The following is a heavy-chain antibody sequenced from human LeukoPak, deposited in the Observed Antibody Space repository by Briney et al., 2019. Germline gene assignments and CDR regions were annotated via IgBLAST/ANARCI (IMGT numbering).Heavy chain of an antibody. CDR1: GGSISSGDYY. Sequence: SQTLSLTCTVSGGSISSGDYYWSWIRQPPGKGLEWIGYIYYSGSTYYNPSLKSRVTISVDTSKNQFSLKLSSVTAADTAVYYCARGPARWYYDSSGYYFDAFDIWGQGTMVTVSP. J-gene: IGHJ3*02. V-gene: IGHV4-30-4*01. CDR3: ARGPARWYYDSSGYYFDAFDI. CDR2: IYYSGST. D-gene: IGHD3-22*01.